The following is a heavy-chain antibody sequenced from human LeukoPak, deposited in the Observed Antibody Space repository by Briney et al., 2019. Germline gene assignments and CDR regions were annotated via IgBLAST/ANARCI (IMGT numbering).Heavy chain of an antibody. D-gene: IGHD2-2*02. CDR2: IYYSGST. CDR3: ARQRGGGGIVVVPAAISLDY. J-gene: IGHJ4*02. CDR1: GGSISSSSYY. Sequence: SETPSLTCTVSGGSISSSSYYWGWIRQPPGKGLEWIGSIYYSGSTYYNPSLKSRVTISVDTSKNQFSLKLSSVTAADTAVYYCARQRGGGGIVVVPAAISLDYWGQGTLVTVSS. V-gene: IGHV4-39*01.